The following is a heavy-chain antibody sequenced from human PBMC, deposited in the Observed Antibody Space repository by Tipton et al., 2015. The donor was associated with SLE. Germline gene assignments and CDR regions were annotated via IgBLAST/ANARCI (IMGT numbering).Heavy chain of an antibody. D-gene: IGHD1-26*01. CDR1: GGTFSSYA. V-gene: IGHV1-8*02. Sequence: QLVQSGPEVKKPGSSVKVSCKASGGTFSSYAISWVRQAPGQGLEWKGWMNPNSGNTGYAQKFQGRVTMTRNTSISTAYMELSSLRSEDTAVYYCAREGSGGSYWGQGTMVTVSS. CDR2: MNPNSGNT. J-gene: IGHJ3*01. CDR3: AREGSGGSY.